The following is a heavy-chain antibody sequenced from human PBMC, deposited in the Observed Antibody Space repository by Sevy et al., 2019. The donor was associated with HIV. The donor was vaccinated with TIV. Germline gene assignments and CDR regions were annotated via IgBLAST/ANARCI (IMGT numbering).Heavy chain of an antibody. J-gene: IGHJ1*01. Sequence: ASVKVSCKASGYTFTSYGISWVRQAPGQGLEWMGWISAYNGNTNYAQKHQGRVTMTTDTSTSTAYMELRSLRSDDTAVYYCASCYYYDSSGYPEWEYFQHWGQGTLVTVSS. V-gene: IGHV1-18*01. D-gene: IGHD3-22*01. CDR2: ISAYNGNT. CDR1: GYTFTSYG. CDR3: ASCYYYDSSGYPEWEYFQH.